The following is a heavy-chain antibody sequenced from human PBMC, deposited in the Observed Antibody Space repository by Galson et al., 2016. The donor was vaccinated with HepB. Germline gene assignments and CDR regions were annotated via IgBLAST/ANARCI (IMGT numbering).Heavy chain of an antibody. CDR3: ARKASPGGYWFDP. V-gene: IGHV3-48*02. J-gene: IGHJ5*02. CDR2: ISTRRNTI. Sequence: SLRLSCAASGFTFSDFGMTWVRQAPGKGLEWVSYISTRRNTIYYADSVKGRFTISRDNAKNSLFLQMNSLRDDDTALYYSARKASPGGYWFDPWGQGILVIVSS. D-gene: IGHD3-10*01. CDR1: GFTFSDFG.